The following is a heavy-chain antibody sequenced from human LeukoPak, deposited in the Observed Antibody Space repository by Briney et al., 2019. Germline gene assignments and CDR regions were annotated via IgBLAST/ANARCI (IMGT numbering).Heavy chain of an antibody. J-gene: IGHJ6*02. Sequence: ASVKVSCTASGYTFTSYDINWVRQATGQGLEWMGWMNPNSGNTGYAQKLQGRVTMTRNTSISTAYMELSSLRSEDTAVYYCARVPISGYYYYYYYGMDVWGQGTTVTVSS. V-gene: IGHV1-8*01. CDR2: MNPNSGNT. CDR1: GYTFTSYD. D-gene: IGHD3-22*01. CDR3: ARVPISGYYYYYYYGMDV.